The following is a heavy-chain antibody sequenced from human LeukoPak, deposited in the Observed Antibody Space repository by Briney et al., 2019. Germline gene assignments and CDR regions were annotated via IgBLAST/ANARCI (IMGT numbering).Heavy chain of an antibody. CDR3: ARGLKGIAVALYYFDY. J-gene: IGHJ4*02. D-gene: IGHD6-19*01. CDR2: INHSGST. Sequence: SETLSLTCTVSGGSINSNSFYWGWIRQPPGKGLEWIGEINHSGSTNYNPSLKSRVTISVDTSKNQFSLKLSSVTAADTAVYYCARGLKGIAVALYYFDYWGQGTLVTVSS. V-gene: IGHV4-39*07. CDR1: GGSINSNSFY.